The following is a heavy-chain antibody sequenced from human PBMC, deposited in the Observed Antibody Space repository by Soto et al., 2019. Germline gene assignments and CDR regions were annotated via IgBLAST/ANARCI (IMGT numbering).Heavy chain of an antibody. V-gene: IGHV1-18*01. CDR1: GYTFTSYG. CDR3: ARDTSRGEYDY. D-gene: IGHD3-10*01. Sequence: QVQLVQSGAEVKKPGASVKVSCKASGYTFTSYGISWVRQAPGQGLEWMGWINVYNGNTNYAQKLQGRGTMTTDTSTSPAYLDMRSLRSDGTAVYFCARDTSRGEYDYWGQGTLVTVSS. J-gene: IGHJ4*02. CDR2: INVYNGNT.